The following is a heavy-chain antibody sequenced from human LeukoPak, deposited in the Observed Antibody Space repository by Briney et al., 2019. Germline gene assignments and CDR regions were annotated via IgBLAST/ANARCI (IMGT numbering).Heavy chain of an antibody. J-gene: IGHJ3*02. Sequence: SVEVSCKASGGTFNIYAISWVLQAPGQGQESRVRIIPIFGTANYAQKFQGRVTITTDESTSTAYMELSSLRSEDTAVYYCARESYYDSNDAFDIWGQGTMVTVSS. V-gene: IGHV1-69*05. D-gene: IGHD3-22*01. CDR2: IIPIFGTA. CDR3: ARESYYDSNDAFDI. CDR1: GGTFNIYA.